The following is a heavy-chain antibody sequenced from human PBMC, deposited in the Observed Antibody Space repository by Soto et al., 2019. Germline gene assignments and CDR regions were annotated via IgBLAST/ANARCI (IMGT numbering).Heavy chain of an antibody. Sequence: QVHLVESGGGVVQPGRSLRVSCVASGFTFSRYGMHWVRQAPGKGLEWLAIIRYDGSNIYYADSVRGRFAISRENSKNTMFLLTDSLGAEDTAVYYGERGGVSATVFWGYLDYWGQGALVTVSS. V-gene: IGHV3-33*01. J-gene: IGHJ4*02. D-gene: IGHD3-16*01. CDR3: ERGGVSATVFWGYLDY. CDR2: IRYDGSNI. CDR1: GFTFSRYG.